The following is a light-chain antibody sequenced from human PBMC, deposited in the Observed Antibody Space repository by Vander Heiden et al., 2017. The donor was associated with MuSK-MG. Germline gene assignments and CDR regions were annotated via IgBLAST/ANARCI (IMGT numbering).Light chain of an antibody. CDR2: WAS. Sequence: DIGMTQSPASLTVSLGERATINCKSSQSVLYRSNNKNYLAWYQQKPGQPPKLLIYWASTRESGVPDRFSGSGSGTDFTLTISSLQAEDVAVYYCQQYDSTPWTFGQGTKVEIK. CDR1: QSVLYRSNNKNY. J-gene: IGKJ1*01. CDR3: QQYDSTPWT. V-gene: IGKV4-1*01.